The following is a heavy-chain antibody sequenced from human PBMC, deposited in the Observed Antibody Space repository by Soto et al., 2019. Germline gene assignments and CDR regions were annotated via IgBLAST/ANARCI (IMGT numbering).Heavy chain of an antibody. D-gene: IGHD3-10*01. CDR3: ARGINYYASGDDGFDI. Sequence: QVQLVQSEAEVKKPGASVKVSCKASGYTFTSYDINWVRQATGQGLEWMGWMNPNSGNTGYAQKFQGRVTMTRNTSISTAYMELSSLRAEDTAVYYCARGINYYASGDDGFDIWGQGTMVTVSS. CDR1: GYTFTSYD. J-gene: IGHJ3*02. CDR2: MNPNSGNT. V-gene: IGHV1-8*01.